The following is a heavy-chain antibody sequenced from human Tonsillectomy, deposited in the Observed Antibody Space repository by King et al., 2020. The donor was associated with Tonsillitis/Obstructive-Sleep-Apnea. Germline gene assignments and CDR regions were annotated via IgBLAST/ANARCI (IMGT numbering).Heavy chain of an antibody. CDR1: GFTFSGYS. Sequence: VQLVESGGGLVQPGGSLRLSCAASGFTFSGYSMNWVRQAPGKGLEWVSYISSSSTTVFYTASVRGRLTISRDNAKNSLYLQMNSLRDEDTAVYYCAREGDYDDDNLGHFDPWGQGTLVTVSS. V-gene: IGHV3-48*02. CDR2: ISSSSTTV. D-gene: IGHD4-17*01. CDR3: AREGDYDDDNLGHFDP. J-gene: IGHJ5*02.